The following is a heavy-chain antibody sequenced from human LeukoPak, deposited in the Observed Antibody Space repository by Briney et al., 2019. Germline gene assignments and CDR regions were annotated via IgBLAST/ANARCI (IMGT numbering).Heavy chain of an antibody. V-gene: IGHV1-18*01. J-gene: IGHJ4*02. CDR3: ARVFKTTPGNYFDY. D-gene: IGHD4-17*01. CDR1: GYTFTSYG. Sequence: GASVKVSRKASGYTFTSYGISWVRQAPGQGLEWMGWISAYNGNTNYAQKLQGRVTMTTDTSTSTAYMELRSLRSDDTAVYYCARVFKTTPGNYFDYWGQGTLVTVSS. CDR2: ISAYNGNT.